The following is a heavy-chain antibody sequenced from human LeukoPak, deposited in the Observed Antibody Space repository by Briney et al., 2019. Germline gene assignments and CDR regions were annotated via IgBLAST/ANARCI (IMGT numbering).Heavy chain of an antibody. J-gene: IGHJ4*02. CDR3: AAVFYADGY. CDR1: GFTFSRSA. V-gene: IGHV1-58*01. Sequence: GASVKVSCKASGFTFSRSAVQWVRQAPGQRPELIGWIVVGNGNTDYAQKFQERVIITRDTSTSTAYMELSSLRSEDTAVYYCAAVFYADGYWGQGTLVTVSS. D-gene: IGHD2-15*01. CDR2: IVVGNGNT.